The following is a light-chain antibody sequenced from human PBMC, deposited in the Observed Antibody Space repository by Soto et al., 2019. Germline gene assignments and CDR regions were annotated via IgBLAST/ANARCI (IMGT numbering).Light chain of an antibody. CDR2: GAS. V-gene: IGKV3-20*01. Sequence: EIVLTQSPGTLSLSPGERATLSCRASQSVSGIYLAWYQQKPGQAPRLLIYGASLRATGIPDRFSGSGSGTDFTLTISRLEPEEFAVYYCQQYSTSPVTFGGGTKVDVK. CDR1: QSVSGIY. CDR3: QQYSTSPVT. J-gene: IGKJ4*01.